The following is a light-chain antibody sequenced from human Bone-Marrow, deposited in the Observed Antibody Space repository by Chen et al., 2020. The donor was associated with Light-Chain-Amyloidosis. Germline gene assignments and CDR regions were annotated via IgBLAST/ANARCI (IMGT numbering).Light chain of an antibody. CDR3: QVWDRSSDRPV. Sequence: SYVLTQPSSVSVAPGQTDTIARGGNNIGPTSVHWYQQTPGQAPLLVVYDASDRPSGIPERLSGSNSGNTATLTISRVEAGDEADYYCQVWDRSSDRPVFGGGTKLTVL. J-gene: IGLJ3*02. CDR2: DAS. V-gene: IGLV3-21*02. CDR1: NIGPTS.